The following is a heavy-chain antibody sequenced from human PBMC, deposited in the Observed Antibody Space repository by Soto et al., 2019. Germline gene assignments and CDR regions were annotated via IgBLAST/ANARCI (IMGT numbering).Heavy chain of an antibody. CDR1: GGTFSIYT. CDR2: GSA. Sequence: QVQLVYSVAEVKKPGASVKVSCKASGGTFSIYTISWVRQAPGQGLEWMGGSANSAQKFQGSLTVTAAESTSTGYMELSSLPSEDTAVYYCPIEGPHDIAWFDPWCQGTLVSISS. D-gene: IGHD3-9*01. J-gene: IGHJ5*02. V-gene: IGHV1-69*01. CDR3: PIEGPHDIAWFDP.